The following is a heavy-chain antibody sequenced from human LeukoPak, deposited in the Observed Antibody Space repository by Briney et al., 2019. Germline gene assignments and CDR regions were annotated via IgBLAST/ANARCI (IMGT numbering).Heavy chain of an antibody. CDR3: ARVKGQWLVMDWFDP. V-gene: IGHV3-66*02. J-gene: IGHJ5*02. CDR1: GFTVSSNY. Sequence: PGGSLRLSCAASGFTVSSNYMSWVRQAPGKGLEWVSVIYSGGSTYYADSVKGRFTIPRDSSKNTLYLQMNNLRAEDTAVYYCARVKGQWLVMDWFDPWGQGTLVTVSS. D-gene: IGHD6-19*01. CDR2: IYSGGST.